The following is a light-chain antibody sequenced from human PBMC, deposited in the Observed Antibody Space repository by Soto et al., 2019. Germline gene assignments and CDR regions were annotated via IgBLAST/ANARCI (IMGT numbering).Light chain of an antibody. CDR2: KSS. CDR3: QQYYGYPAT. CDR1: QSVGDR. J-gene: IGKJ2*01. V-gene: IGKV1-5*03. Sequence: DIQMTQSPSTLSASVGDRVTITCRATQSVGDRLAWYQQKPGKAPKFLIYKSSDLESGVPSRFSGTRSGTEFTLTINTLQPDDFATYYCQQYYGYPATFGQGTKLEIK.